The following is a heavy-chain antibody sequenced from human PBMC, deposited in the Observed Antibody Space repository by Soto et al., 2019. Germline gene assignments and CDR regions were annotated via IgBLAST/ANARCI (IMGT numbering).Heavy chain of an antibody. Sequence: GGSLRLSCAASGFTFSSYAMSWVRQAPGKGLEWVSAISGSGGSTYYADSVKGRFTISRDNSKNTLYLQMNSLRAEDTAVYYCAKARSLRCSGGSCYSFPIDYWGQGTLVTVSS. CDR2: ISGSGGST. CDR3: AKARSLRCSGGSCYSFPIDY. J-gene: IGHJ4*02. CDR1: GFTFSSYA. D-gene: IGHD2-15*01. V-gene: IGHV3-23*01.